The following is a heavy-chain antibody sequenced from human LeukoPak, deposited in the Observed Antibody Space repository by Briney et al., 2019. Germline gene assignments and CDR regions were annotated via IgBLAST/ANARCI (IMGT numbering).Heavy chain of an antibody. D-gene: IGHD6-19*01. V-gene: IGHV1-2*02. CDR1: GYTFTGYY. CDR3: ARDTYFAVASSLFDY. J-gene: IGHJ4*02. CDR2: INPNSGGT. Sequence: AASVKVSCKASGYTFTGYYMHWVRQAPGQGLEWMGWINPNSGGTNYAQKFQGRVTMTRDTSISTAYMELSRLRSDDTAVYYCARDTYFAVASSLFDYWGQGTLVTVSS.